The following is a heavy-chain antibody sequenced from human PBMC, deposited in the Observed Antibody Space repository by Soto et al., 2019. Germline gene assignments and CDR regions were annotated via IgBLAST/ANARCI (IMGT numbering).Heavy chain of an antibody. Sequence: VGSLRLSCAPSGFTFSSYVMTWVRQAPGQGLEWVSSISGSGGSTYLADSVKGRFTISRDNSKNTVYLQMNSLRAEDTAVYYCAKDGSYYDSPTESDCWGQGTLVTVSS. CDR2: ISGSGGST. V-gene: IGHV3-23*01. CDR3: AKDGSYYDSPTESDC. D-gene: IGHD3-22*01. CDR1: GFTFSSYV. J-gene: IGHJ4*02.